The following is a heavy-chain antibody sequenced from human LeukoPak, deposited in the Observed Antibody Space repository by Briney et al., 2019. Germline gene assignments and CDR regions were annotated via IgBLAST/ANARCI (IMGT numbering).Heavy chain of an antibody. J-gene: IGHJ3*02. D-gene: IGHD3-22*01. CDR3: ARHAYYYDRSGSYEAFGI. Sequence: SETLSLTCTVSGGSISTYYWSWIRQPPGKGLEWIGSMYYSGSTNYKPSLKSRVTISVDTSKNQFSLNLSSVTAADTAVYYCARHAYYYDRSGSYEAFGIWGQGTMVTVSS. CDR2: MYYSGST. CDR1: GGSISTYY. V-gene: IGHV4-59*08.